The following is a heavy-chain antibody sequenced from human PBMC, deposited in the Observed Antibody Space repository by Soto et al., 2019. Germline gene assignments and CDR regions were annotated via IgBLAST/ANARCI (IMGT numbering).Heavy chain of an antibody. CDR2: IYYSGST. D-gene: IGHD3-10*02. CDR1: GGSISSGGYY. J-gene: IGHJ6*02. CDR3: ATCSDGRAYYYGMDV. Sequence: QVQLQESGPGLVKPSQTLSLTCTVSGGSISSGGYYWSWIRQHPGKGLEWIGYIYYSGSTYYNPSLKSRVTISVDTSKNQFSLKLSSVTAADTAVYYCATCSDGRAYYYGMDVWGQGTTVTVSS. V-gene: IGHV4-31*03.